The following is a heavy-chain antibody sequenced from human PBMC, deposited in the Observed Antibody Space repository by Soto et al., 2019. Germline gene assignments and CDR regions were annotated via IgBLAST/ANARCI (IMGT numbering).Heavy chain of an antibody. CDR1: GFTFSSYG. Sequence: ASGFTFSSYGMHWVRQAPGKGLEWVAVIWYDGSNKYYADSVKGRFTISRDNSKNTLYLQMNSLRAEDTAVYYCARGFDCSSTSCYYYGMDVWGQGTTVTVSS. J-gene: IGHJ6*02. D-gene: IGHD2-2*01. CDR3: ARGFDCSSTSCYYYGMDV. CDR2: IWYDGSNK. V-gene: IGHV3-33*01.